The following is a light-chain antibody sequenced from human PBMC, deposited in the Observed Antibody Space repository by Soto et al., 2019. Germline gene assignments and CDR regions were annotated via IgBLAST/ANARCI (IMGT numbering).Light chain of an antibody. J-gene: IGLJ2*01. CDR1: SSDVGSYNL. CDR2: EVS. V-gene: IGLV2-23*02. CDR3: CSYAGSVV. Sequence: ALTQPASVSGSPGQSITISCTGTSSDVGSYNLVSWYQQHPGKAPKLMIYEVSKRPSGVSNRFSGSKSGNTASLTISGLQAEDEADYYCCSYAGSVVFGGGTKLTVL.